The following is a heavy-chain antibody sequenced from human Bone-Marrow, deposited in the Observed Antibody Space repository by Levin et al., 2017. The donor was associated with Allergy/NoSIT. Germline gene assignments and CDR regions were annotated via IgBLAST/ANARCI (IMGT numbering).Heavy chain of an antibody. Sequence: PGGSLRLSCVASGFTFSNYAMSWVRQTPGKGLEWVSSISASGGATLYADSVRGRFTISRDNSKNTLYLQMDSLGVEDTAVYFCAKDLVGILTGYYRYWGQGTMVTVSS. V-gene: IGHV3-23*01. CDR3: AKDLVGILTGYYRY. D-gene: IGHD3-9*01. CDR1: GFTFSNYA. J-gene: IGHJ4*02. CDR2: ISASGGAT.